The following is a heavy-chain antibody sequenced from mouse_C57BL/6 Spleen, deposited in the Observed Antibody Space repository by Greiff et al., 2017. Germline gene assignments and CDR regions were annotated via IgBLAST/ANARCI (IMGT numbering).Heavy chain of an antibody. V-gene: IGHV1-15*01. D-gene: IGHD1-1*01. Sequence: VQLVESGAELVRPGASVTLSCKASGYTFTDYEMHWVKQTPVHGLEWIGAIDPETGGTAYNQKFKGKAILTADKSSSTAYMELRSLTSEDSAVYYCTRDYGSSYGYFDVWGTGTTVTVSS. CDR3: TRDYGSSYGYFDV. CDR1: GYTFTDYE. CDR2: IDPETGGT. J-gene: IGHJ1*03.